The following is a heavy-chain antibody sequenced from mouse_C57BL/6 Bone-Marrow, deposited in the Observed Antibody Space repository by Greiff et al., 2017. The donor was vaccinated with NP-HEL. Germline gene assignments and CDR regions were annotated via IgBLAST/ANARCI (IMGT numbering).Heavy chain of an antibody. Sequence: QVQLQQPGAELVKPGASVKLSCKASGYTFTSYWMHWVKQRPGQGLEWIGMIHPTSGSPTYNEKFKIKATLTVDKSSSTAYMQLSSLTSEDAAVYYCARRNWVYFDYWGQGTTLTVSS. D-gene: IGHD4-1*01. CDR1: GYTFTSYW. J-gene: IGHJ2*01. CDR2: IHPTSGSP. CDR3: ARRNWVYFDY. V-gene: IGHV1-64*01.